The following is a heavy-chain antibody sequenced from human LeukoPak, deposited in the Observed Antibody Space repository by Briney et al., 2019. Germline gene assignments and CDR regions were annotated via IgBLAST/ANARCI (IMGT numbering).Heavy chain of an antibody. J-gene: IGHJ4*02. V-gene: IGHV3-30*02. CDR2: IRYDGSNK. Sequence: PGGSLRLSCAASGFTFSSYAMSWVRQAPGKGLEWVAFIRYDGSNKYYADSVKGRFTISRDNSKNTLYLQMNSLRAEDTAVYYCAKDYSRVIAGYWGQGTLVTVSS. CDR1: GFTFSSYA. CDR3: AKDYSRVIAGY. D-gene: IGHD2-15*01.